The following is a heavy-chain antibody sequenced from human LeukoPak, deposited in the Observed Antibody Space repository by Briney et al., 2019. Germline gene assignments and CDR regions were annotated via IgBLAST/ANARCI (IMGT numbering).Heavy chain of an antibody. V-gene: IGHV4-59*01. CDR3: ARATKRQLLGAFDI. Sequence: SETLSLTCTVTGGSISSYYWSWIRQPPGKGLEWIGYIYYSGSTNYNPSLKSRVTISVDTSKNQFSLKLSSVTAADTAVYYCARATKRQLLGAFDIWGQGTMVTVSS. CDR1: GGSISSYY. CDR2: IYYSGST. J-gene: IGHJ3*02. D-gene: IGHD1-1*01.